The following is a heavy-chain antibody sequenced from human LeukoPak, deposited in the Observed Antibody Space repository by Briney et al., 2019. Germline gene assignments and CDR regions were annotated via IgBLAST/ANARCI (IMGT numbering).Heavy chain of an antibody. Sequence: GGSLRLSCAASGFTFSSYGMHWVRQAPGKGLEWVAVISYDGSNKYYVDSVKGRFTISRDNSKNTLYLQMNSLRAEDTAVYYCARSPDGPDYWGQGTLVTVSS. J-gene: IGHJ4*02. V-gene: IGHV3-30*03. CDR2: ISYDGSNK. CDR3: ARSPDGPDY. CDR1: GFTFSSYG.